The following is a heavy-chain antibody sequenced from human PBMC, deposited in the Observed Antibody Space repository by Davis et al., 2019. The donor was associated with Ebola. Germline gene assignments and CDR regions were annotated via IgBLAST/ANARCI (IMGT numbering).Heavy chain of an antibody. Sequence: GSLRLSCAVYGGSFSGYYWSWIRQPPGKGLEWIGEINHSGSTNYNPSLKSRVTISVDTSKNQFSLKLSSVTAADTAVYYCARGVGGYCSSTSCRAEYYYGMDVWGQGTTVTVSS. J-gene: IGHJ6*02. V-gene: IGHV4-34*01. CDR3: ARGVGGYCSSTSCRAEYYYGMDV. D-gene: IGHD2-2*01. CDR2: INHSGST. CDR1: GGSFSGYY.